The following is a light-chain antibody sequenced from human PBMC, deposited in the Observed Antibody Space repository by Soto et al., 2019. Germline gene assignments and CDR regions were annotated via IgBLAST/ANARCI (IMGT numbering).Light chain of an antibody. CDR3: MQGTHWPWT. V-gene: IGKV2-30*01. J-gene: IGKJ1*01. Sequence: DVVMTQSPLSLPVTLGQPASISCRSSQSLVYRDGNTYLNWFQQRPGQSPRRLIYKVSNRDSGVPDRFCGSGSGTDVTLKISRVEAEDVGVYYCMQGTHWPWTFGQGTKVEIK. CDR2: KVS. CDR1: QSLVYRDGNTY.